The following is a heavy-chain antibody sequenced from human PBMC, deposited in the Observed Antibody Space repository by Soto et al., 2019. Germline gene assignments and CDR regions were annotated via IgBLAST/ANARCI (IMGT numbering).Heavy chain of an antibody. D-gene: IGHD2-21*02. CDR3: AHGSCFGADCYPNPYFDF. CDR1: GFSLSTTKEG. Sequence: QITLKESGPTLVKPTQTLTLTCTFSGFSLSTTKEGVGWIRQPPGKAPEWLALIYWDDDKRYSPSLKTRLTITKDTSKNQVVLTVTNVDPVDTATYYCAHGSCFGADCYPNPYFDFWGQGILVTVSS. J-gene: IGHJ4*02. CDR2: IYWDDDK. V-gene: IGHV2-5*02.